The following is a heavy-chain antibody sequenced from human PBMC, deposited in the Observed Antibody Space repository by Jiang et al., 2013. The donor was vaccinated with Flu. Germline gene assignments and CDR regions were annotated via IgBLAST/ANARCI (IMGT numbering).Heavy chain of an antibody. V-gene: IGHV5-51*03. D-gene: IGHD5-12*01. CDR1: GYTFASYY. Sequence: GAEVKKPGESLKISCKGSGYTFASYYIVWVRQMPGKGLEWMGIIYPGDSDIRYSPSFQGQVTISADKSISTAYLQWSSLKASDTAIYYCARRAYSHFGFDYWGQGTVVTVSS. CDR3: ARRAYSHFGFDY. CDR2: IYPGDSDI. J-gene: IGHJ4*02.